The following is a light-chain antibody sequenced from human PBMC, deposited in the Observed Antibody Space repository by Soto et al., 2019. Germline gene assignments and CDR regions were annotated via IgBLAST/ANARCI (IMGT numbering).Light chain of an antibody. CDR1: QSVSSSY. J-gene: IGKJ4*01. CDR2: GAS. V-gene: IGKV3-20*01. CDR3: QQYGSSPRNT. Sequence: EIVLTQSPGTLSLSPGERATLSCRASQSVSSSYLAWYQQKPGQAPRLLIYGASSRATGIPDRFSGSGSGTDFTLTISRLEPEDFVVYYCQQYGSSPRNTFGGGTKVEIK.